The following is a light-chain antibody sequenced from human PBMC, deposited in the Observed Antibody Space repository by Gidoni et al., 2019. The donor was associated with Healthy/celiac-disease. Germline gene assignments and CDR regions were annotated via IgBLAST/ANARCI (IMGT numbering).Light chain of an antibody. CDR1: QSVSSN. Sequence: VMTQSPATLSVSPGERATLSCRASQSVSSNLAWYQQKPGQAPRLLIYGASTRATGIPARFSGSGSGTEFTLTISSLQSEDFAVYYCQQYNNWPLTFGGGTKVEIK. J-gene: IGKJ4*01. V-gene: IGKV3-15*01. CDR3: QQYNNWPLT. CDR2: GAS.